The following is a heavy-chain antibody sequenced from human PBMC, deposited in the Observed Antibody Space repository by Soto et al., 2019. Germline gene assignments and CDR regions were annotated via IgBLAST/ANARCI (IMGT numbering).Heavy chain of an antibody. V-gene: IGHV3-7*01. D-gene: IGHD4-17*01. CDR2: IKQDGTEK. CDR1: GFTFSRYW. J-gene: IGHJ3*02. Sequence: GGSLRLSCAASGFTFSRYWMNWVRQAPGKGLEWVANIKQDGTEKNYVDSVKGRFTISRDNARKSLYLQMDSLRAEDTAVYFCARGDTHMTTGMDSFDIWGQGTMVTVSS. CDR3: ARGDTHMTTGMDSFDI.